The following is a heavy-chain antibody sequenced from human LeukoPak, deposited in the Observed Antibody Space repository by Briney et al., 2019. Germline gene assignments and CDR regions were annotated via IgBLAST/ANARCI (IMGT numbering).Heavy chain of an antibody. Sequence: SETLSLTCAVYGGSFSGYYWSWIRQPPGKGLEWIGEINHSGSINYNPSLKSRVTISVDTSKNQFSLKLSSVTAADTAVYYCARAGRGYSYGNAPDYWGQGTLVTVSS. V-gene: IGHV4-34*01. CDR3: ARAGRGYSYGNAPDY. CDR2: INHSGSI. D-gene: IGHD5-18*01. CDR1: GGSFSGYY. J-gene: IGHJ4*02.